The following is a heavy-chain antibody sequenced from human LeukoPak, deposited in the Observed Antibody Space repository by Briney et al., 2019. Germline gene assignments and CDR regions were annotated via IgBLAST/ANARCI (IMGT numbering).Heavy chain of an antibody. Sequence: ASVKVSCKASGYTFTGYYMHWVRQAPGQGLEWMGWINPNSGGTNYAQKFQGRVTMTRDTSISTAYMELSRLRSDDTAVYYCARVYARGGYSTGRNPFDYWGQGTLVTVSS. J-gene: IGHJ4*02. V-gene: IGHV1-2*02. CDR3: ARVYARGGYSTGRNPFDY. CDR2: INPNSGGT. D-gene: IGHD3-22*01. CDR1: GYTFTGYY.